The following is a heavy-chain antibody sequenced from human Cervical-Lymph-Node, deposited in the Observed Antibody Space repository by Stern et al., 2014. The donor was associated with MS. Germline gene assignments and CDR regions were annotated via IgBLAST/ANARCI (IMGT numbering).Heavy chain of an antibody. V-gene: IGHV3-7*01. CDR1: GFSLSSYW. CDR2: IKQDGGER. J-gene: IGHJ6*02. Sequence: EVQLVQSGGGLVQPGGSLRLSCAGSGFSLSSYWMSWVRQAPGKGPELVATIKQDGGERYYVDSVKGRFPISRDNSKNSVFLQMNSLRVDDTSVYYCARDCGSGSCYQTQYYYGVDVWGQGTTVIVSS. D-gene: IGHD2-15*01. CDR3: ARDCGSGSCYQTQYYYGVDV.